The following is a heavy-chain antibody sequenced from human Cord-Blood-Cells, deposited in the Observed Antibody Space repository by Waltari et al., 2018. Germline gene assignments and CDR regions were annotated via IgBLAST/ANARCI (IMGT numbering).Heavy chain of an antibody. D-gene: IGHD3-3*01. CDR3: ARLTIFGVVIDY. CDR1: GGSISSSSFY. J-gene: IGHJ4*02. V-gene: IGHV4-39*01. CDR2: IYYSGST. Sequence: QLQLQESGPGLVKPSETLSLTCPVSGGSISSSSFYWGWIRQPPGKGLEWIGSIYYSGSTYYNPSLKSRVTISVDTSKNQFSLKLSSVTAADTAVYYCARLTIFGVVIDYWGQGTLVTVSS.